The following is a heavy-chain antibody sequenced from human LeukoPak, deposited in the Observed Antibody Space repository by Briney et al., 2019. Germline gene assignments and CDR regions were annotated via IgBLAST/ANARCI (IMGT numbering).Heavy chain of an antibody. CDR1: GYTFASYY. CDR2: INPSGGST. V-gene: IGHV1-46*01. D-gene: IGHD4-23*01. CDR3: ARYYGGNTRGFDP. Sequence: GASVKVSCKASGYTFASYYMHWVRQAPGQGLEWMGIINPSGGSTSYAQKFQGRVTMTRDTSTSTVYMELSSLRSEDTAVYYCARYYGGNTRGFDPWGQGTLVTVSS. J-gene: IGHJ5*02.